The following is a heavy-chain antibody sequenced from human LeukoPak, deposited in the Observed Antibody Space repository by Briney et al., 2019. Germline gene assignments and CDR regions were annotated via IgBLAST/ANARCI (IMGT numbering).Heavy chain of an antibody. Sequence: TGGSLRLSCAASGFTFSTYSMNWVRQAPGKGLEWVSSISSSGSYIFYADSVKGRFTISRDNAKNSLYLQMNSLRAEDTAVYYCVQEGPRGLAFDIWGQGTKVTVSS. CDR2: ISSSGSYI. J-gene: IGHJ3*02. CDR3: VQEGPRGLAFDI. V-gene: IGHV3-21*04. CDR1: GFTFSTYS.